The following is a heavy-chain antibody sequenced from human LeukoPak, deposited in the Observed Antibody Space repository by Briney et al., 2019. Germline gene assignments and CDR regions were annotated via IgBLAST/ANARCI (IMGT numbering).Heavy chain of an antibody. CDR2: IYTSGST. J-gene: IGHJ4*02. CDR3: ARWTTARPGDY. V-gene: IGHV4-61*02. CDR1: GGSISSGSYY. Sequence: KPSETLSLTCTVSGGSISSGSYYWSWIRQPAGKGLEWIGRIYTSGSTNYNPSLKSRVTISVDTSKNQLSLKLSSVTAADTAVYYCARWTTARPGDYWGQGTLVTVSS. D-gene: IGHD6-6*01.